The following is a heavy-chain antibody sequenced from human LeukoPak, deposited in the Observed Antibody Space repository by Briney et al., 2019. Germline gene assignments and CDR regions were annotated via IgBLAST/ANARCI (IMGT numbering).Heavy chain of an antibody. CDR3: ARKYYGSGSYMGPIDY. CDR1: GYTFTGYY. Sequence: GASVKVSCTASGYTFTGYYMHWVRQAPGQGLEWMGWINPNSGGTNYAQKFQGRVTMTRDTSISTAYMELSRLRSDDTAVYYCARKYYGSGSYMGPIDYWGQGTLVTVSS. CDR2: INPNSGGT. D-gene: IGHD3-10*01. V-gene: IGHV1-2*02. J-gene: IGHJ4*02.